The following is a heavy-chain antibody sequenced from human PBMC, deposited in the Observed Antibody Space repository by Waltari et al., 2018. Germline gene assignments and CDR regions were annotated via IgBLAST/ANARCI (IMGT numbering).Heavy chain of an antibody. CDR1: GFTLRTYS. CDR3: GRDVYGDYVGGGGGAFDI. CDR2: ISSRSYI. J-gene: IGHJ3*02. D-gene: IGHD4-17*01. Sequence: EVQLVESGGGLDKPGGSLRLSCAASGFTLRTYSMNWVRQAPGKGLEWVSSISSRSYIYYVDSVKSRFTISRDNAKNSLYLQMNSLRAEDTAVYYCGRDVYGDYVGGGGGAFDIWGQGTMVTVSS. V-gene: IGHV3-21*01.